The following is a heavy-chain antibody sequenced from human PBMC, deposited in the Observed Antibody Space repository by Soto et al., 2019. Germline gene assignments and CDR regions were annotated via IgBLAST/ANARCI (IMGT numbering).Heavy chain of an antibody. CDR1: GFTFSRYA. D-gene: IGHD3-22*01. CDR3: AKSPGMYYYDSSGYYHYDY. V-gene: IGHV3-23*01. CDR2: ISGSGVST. Sequence: GGSLRLSCAASGFTFSRYAMSWVRQAPGKGLEWVSAISGSGVSTYYADSVKGRFTISRDNSKNTLYLQMNSLRAEDTAVYYCAKSPGMYYYDSSGYYHYDYWGQGTLVTVSS. J-gene: IGHJ4*02.